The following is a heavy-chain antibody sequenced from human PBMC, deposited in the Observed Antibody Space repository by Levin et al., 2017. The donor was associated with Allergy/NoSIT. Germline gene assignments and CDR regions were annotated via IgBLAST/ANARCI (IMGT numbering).Heavy chain of an antibody. CDR1: GFTFSSYE. J-gene: IGHJ4*02. CDR3: ARDLTTGYSSEDY. CDR2: ISRSSTDM. D-gene: IGHD2-15*01. Sequence: GGSLRLSCAASGFTFSSYEMNWVRQAPGKGLEWVSYISRSSTDMYYADSVKGRFTISRDNAKSLLYLQMTSLRVEDTAVYYCARDLTTGYSSEDYWGRGTLVTVSS. V-gene: IGHV3-48*03.